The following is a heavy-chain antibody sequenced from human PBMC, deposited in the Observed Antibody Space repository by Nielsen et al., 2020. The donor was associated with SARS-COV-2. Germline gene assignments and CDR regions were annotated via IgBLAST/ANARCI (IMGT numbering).Heavy chain of an antibody. CDR2: IWFDGSDK. J-gene: IGHJ4*02. CDR3: AREGHSQSVIVINSYVDY. Sequence: GSLRLSCAASGFTFNAYAMHWVRQAPGKGLEWVTVIWFDGSDKYYADFVKDRFTISRDNSKNTLYLEMKSLRAEDTAVYYCAREGHSQSVIVINSYVDYCGQGTLVTVSS. D-gene: IGHD3-10*01. CDR1: GFTFNAYA. V-gene: IGHV3-33*01.